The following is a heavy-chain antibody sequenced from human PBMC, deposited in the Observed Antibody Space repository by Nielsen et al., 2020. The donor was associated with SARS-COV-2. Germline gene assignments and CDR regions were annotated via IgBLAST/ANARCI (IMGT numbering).Heavy chain of an antibody. Sequence: GESLKISCAASGFTFSSYSMNWVRQAPGKGLEWVSSISSSSSYIYYADSVKGRFTISRDNAKNSLYLQMNSLRAEDTAVYYCARATNLYVILTGYHGLDYYGMDVWGQGTTVTVSS. J-gene: IGHJ6*02. CDR2: ISSSSSYI. CDR1: GFTFSSYS. D-gene: IGHD3-9*01. CDR3: ARATNLYVILTGYHGLDYYGMDV. V-gene: IGHV3-21*01.